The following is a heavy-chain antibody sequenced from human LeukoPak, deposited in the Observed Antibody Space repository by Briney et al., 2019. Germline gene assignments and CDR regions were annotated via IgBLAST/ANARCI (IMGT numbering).Heavy chain of an antibody. J-gene: IGHJ3*02. Sequence: SQTLSLTCTVSGVSISSYYWSWIRQPAGKGLEWIGRIYTSGSTNYNTSLTSRVTISVDTSKHQFSLNLSSVTGADTAVYYCARDTTMVRGVIKGHDAFDIWGEGTMVTVSS. D-gene: IGHD3-10*01. CDR1: GVSISSYY. CDR3: ARDTTMVRGVIKGHDAFDI. V-gene: IGHV4-4*07. CDR2: IYTSGST.